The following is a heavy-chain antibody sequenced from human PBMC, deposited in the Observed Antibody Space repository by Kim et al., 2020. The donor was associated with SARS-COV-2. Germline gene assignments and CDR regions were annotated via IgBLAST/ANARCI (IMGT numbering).Heavy chain of an antibody. CDR3: AKDSGYSSPGGAFDI. CDR2: ISWNSGSI. V-gene: IGHV3-9*01. CDR1: GFTFDDYA. Sequence: GGSLRLSCAASGFTFDDYAMHWVRQAPGKGLEWVSGISWNSGSIGYADSVKGRFTISRDNAKNSLYLQMNSLRAEDTALYYCAKDSGYSSPGGAFDIWGQGTMVTVSS. D-gene: IGHD6-13*01. J-gene: IGHJ3*02.